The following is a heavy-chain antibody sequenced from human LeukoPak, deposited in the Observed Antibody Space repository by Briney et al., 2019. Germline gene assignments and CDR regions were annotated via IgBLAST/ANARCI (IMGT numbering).Heavy chain of an antibody. CDR2: MYYSGSI. J-gene: IGHJ4*02. CDR3: ARYYYDTSGYYLDW. D-gene: IGHD3-22*01. CDR1: GGSISSYY. Sequence: SETLSLTCTVSGGSISSYYWNWIRQPAGKGLEWIGRMYYSGSINYNPSLKSRVTMSIDTSKNQFSLKLSSVTAADTAVYYCARYYYDTSGYYLDWWGQGTLVTVSS. V-gene: IGHV4-4*07.